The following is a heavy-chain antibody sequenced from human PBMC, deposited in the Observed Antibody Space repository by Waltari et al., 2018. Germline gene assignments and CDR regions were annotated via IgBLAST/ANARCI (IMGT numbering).Heavy chain of an antibody. CDR2: IKEDGSEK. Sequence: ELQLVESGGGLVQPGGSLRLSCAASVFTFSSSWMDWVRQAPGRGLEWVANIKEDGSEKYYVDSVKGRFIISRDNAKNSLYLQMTSLRVEDTAVYYCSRRLDAWGQGTTVTVSS. CDR1: VFTFSSSW. V-gene: IGHV3-7*01. J-gene: IGHJ6*02. CDR3: SRRLDA.